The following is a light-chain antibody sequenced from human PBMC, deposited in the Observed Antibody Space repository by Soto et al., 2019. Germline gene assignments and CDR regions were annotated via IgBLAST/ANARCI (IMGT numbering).Light chain of an antibody. CDR1: PGISND. V-gene: IGKV1-17*01. J-gene: IGKJ5*01. CDR2: AAS. Sequence: DIQMTQSPSSLSASVGDRVTIACRASPGISNDLGWYQQKPGKAPQRLLYAASSLQSGVPSRFSGSGSGTESTLTISSLQPEDFATYHCLQHNSYLSGITGGHGTRLEIK. CDR3: LQHNSYLSGIT.